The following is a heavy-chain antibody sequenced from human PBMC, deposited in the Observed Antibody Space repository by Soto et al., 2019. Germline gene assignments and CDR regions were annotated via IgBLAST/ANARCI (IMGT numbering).Heavy chain of an antibody. V-gene: IGHV3-7*05. J-gene: IGHJ2*01. CDR2: IKQGGSEK. D-gene: IGHD1-26*01. Sequence: EGQLVESGGGLVQPGGSLRLSCAASGFTFTTYWRKWGRQAPGKGLEWVADIKQGGSEKYYVDSVKGRFTISRDTAKNSLYLQMNSLRAEDTAGHYSTRVGWGRYFDLWGRGTLVTVSS. CDR1: GFTFTTYW. CDR3: TRVGWGRYFDL.